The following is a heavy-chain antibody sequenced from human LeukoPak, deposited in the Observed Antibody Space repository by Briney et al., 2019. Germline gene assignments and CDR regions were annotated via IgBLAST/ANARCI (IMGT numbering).Heavy chain of an antibody. V-gene: IGHV4-34*01. CDR3: ARAPGNPGRFWSGYYIDY. CDR2: INHSGST. CDR1: GGSFSGYY. J-gene: IGHJ4*02. D-gene: IGHD3-3*01. Sequence: SETLSLTCAVYGGSFSGYYWSWIRQPPGKGLEWIGEINHSGSTNYNPSLKSRVTISVDTSKNQFSLKLSSVTAADTAVYYCARAPGNPGRFWSGYYIDYWGQGTLVTVSS.